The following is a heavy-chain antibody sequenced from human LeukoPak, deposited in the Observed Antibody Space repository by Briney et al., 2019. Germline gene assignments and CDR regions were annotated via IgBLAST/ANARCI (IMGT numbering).Heavy chain of an antibody. D-gene: IGHD1-26*01. Sequence: SETLSLTCAVYGGSFSGYYWSWIRQPPGKGLEWIGEINHSGSTNYNPSLKSRVTMSVDTSKNQFSLKLSSVTAADTAVYYCARSHSGSYPLFDYWGQGTLVTVSS. V-gene: IGHV4-34*01. CDR3: ARSHSGSYPLFDY. J-gene: IGHJ4*02. CDR1: GGSFSGYY. CDR2: INHSGST.